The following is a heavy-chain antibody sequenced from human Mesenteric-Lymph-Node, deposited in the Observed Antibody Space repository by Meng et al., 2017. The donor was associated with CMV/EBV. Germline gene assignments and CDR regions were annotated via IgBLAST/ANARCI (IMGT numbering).Heavy chain of an antibody. D-gene: IGHD2-2*01. CDR3: ANDAFGPAAEGEHYLYYGMDV. CDR2: IRYAGRNE. J-gene: IGHJ6*02. V-gene: IGHV3-30*02. Sequence: GESLKISCAASGFTFTDYPMHWVRQAPGKGLEWVAFIRYAGRNEYYADSVKGRFTISRDNSKNTLYLQMNSLRAEDTAVYFCANDAFGPAAEGEHYLYYGMDVWGQGTTVTVSS. CDR1: GFTFTDYP.